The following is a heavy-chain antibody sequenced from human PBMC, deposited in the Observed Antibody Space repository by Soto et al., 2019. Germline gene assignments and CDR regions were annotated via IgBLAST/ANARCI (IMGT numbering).Heavy chain of an antibody. CDR2: ISGSGGST. CDR3: PKALSRYSYDSSGYFGY. D-gene: IGHD3-22*01. V-gene: IGHV3-23*01. Sequence: GGSLRLSCAASGCTFSSYAMSWVRQAQGKGLEWVSAISGSGGSTYYAASLKGRFTIPRDTSKNTLYLQMNSLRADHTALYSCPKALSRYSYDSSGYFGYWRQGTLVTVSS. CDR1: GCTFSSYA. J-gene: IGHJ4*02.